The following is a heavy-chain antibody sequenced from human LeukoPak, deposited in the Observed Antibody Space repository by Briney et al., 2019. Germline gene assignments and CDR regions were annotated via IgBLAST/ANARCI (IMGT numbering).Heavy chain of an antibody. CDR1: GFTFSSYS. CDR3: SKGAAVLTSGIAASSHEY. V-gene: IGHV3-21*01. Sequence: SGGSLRLSCAASGFTFSSYSMNWVRQAPGKGLEWVSSISSSSSYIYYADSVKGRFTISRDNSKNTLYLQMNNLADEDTAVYYCSKGAAVLTSGIAASSHEYWGQGTLVTVPS. D-gene: IGHD6-25*01. J-gene: IGHJ4*02. CDR2: ISSSSSYI.